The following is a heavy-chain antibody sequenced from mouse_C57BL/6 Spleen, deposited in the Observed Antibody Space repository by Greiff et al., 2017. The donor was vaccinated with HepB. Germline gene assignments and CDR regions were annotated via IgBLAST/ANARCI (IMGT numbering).Heavy chain of an antibody. CDR2: LSYDGSN. J-gene: IGHJ2*01. CDR3: ARAYGSSYYYFDY. Sequence: DVKLQESGPGLVKPSQSLSLTCSVTGYSITSGYYWNWIRQFPGNKLEWMGYLSYDGSNNYNPSLKNRISITRDTSKNQFFLKLNSVTTEDTATYYCARAYGSSYYYFDYWGQGTTLTVSS. D-gene: IGHD1-1*01. CDR1: GYSITSGYY. V-gene: IGHV3-6*01.